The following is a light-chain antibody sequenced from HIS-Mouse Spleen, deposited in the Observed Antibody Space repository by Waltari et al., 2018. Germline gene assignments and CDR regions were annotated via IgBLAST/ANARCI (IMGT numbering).Light chain of an antibody. CDR2: DVS. J-gene: IGLJ1*01. CDR1: SSDVGGYNY. V-gene: IGLV2-14*03. Sequence: QSALTQPASVSGSPGQSITISCTGTSSDVGGYNYVSWYQQPPGKAPKLMIYDVSNRPAGVSNRFSGSKSGNTASLTISALQAEDEADYYCSSYTSSSTLVFGTGTKVTVL. CDR3: SSYTSSSTLV.